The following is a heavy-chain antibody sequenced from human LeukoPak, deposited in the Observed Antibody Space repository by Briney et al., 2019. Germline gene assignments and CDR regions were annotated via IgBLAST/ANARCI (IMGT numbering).Heavy chain of an antibody. CDR3: ARVPGRHYCDGSGSFYATTDFDY. CDR2: ISGSGGST. J-gene: IGHJ4*02. Sequence: GGSLRLSCAASGFTFSSYAMRWVRQAPGKGLEWVSAISGSGGSTYYADSVKGRFTISRDNSKNTLYLQMNSLRAEDTALFYCARVPGRHYCDGSGSFYATTDFDYWGQGTLVTVSS. CDR1: GFTFSSYA. V-gene: IGHV3-23*01. D-gene: IGHD3-22*01.